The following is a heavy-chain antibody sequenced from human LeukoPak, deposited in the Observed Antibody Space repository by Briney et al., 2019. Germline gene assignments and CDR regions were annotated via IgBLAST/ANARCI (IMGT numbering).Heavy chain of an antibody. V-gene: IGHV4-39*07. Sequence: PSETLSLTCTVSGGSISSRPYYWGWIRQPPGKGLEWLGRFDYSGSTYYKPSLKSRVTISVDTSKNQFSLKLSSVTAADTAVYYCARVFGGPVSRRFDPWGQGTLVTVSS. CDR3: ARVFGGPVSRRFDP. CDR1: GGSISSRPYY. CDR2: FDYSGST. J-gene: IGHJ5*02. D-gene: IGHD4-23*01.